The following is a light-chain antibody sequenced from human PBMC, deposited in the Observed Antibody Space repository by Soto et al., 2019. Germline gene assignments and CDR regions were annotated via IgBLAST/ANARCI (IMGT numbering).Light chain of an antibody. V-gene: IGLV1-40*01. CDR2: DNN. CDR1: NSNIGAGYD. Sequence: QSVLTQPPSVSGAPGQRVSISCTGNNSNIGAGYDVHWYQQLPGTAPKLLIYDNNSRPSGVPDRFSGSKSGTSASLDITGLQTEDEGLYFCQSYDSRLSVIFGGGTQRPS. CDR3: QSYDSRLSVI. J-gene: IGLJ2*01.